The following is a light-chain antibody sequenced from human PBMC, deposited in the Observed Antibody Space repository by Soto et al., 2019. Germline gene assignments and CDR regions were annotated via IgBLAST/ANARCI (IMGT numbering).Light chain of an antibody. V-gene: IGKV3-20*01. CDR2: VAS. CDR1: QSVSNY. CDR3: QQYGGSPQT. Sequence: EIVLTPSPGAPSLSPGGKATPSCRASQSVSNYLAWYQQKPGQAPRLLIYVASSRATGIPDRFSGSGSGTDFTLTISRLEPEDFAVYYCQQYGGSPQTFGQGTKV. J-gene: IGKJ1*01.